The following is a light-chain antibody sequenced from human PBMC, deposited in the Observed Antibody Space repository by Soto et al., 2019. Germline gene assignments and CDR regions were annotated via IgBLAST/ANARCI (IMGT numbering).Light chain of an antibody. V-gene: IGKV3-15*01. Sequence: EIVFTPSPGTLSLSPGERATPSRRASQSVSSNLAWYQPKPGQAPRLLIYAASTRATGIPARFSGSGSGTEFTLTISSLQSEDFAVYYCQQYNNWLYTFGQGTRLEIK. CDR2: AAS. J-gene: IGKJ5*01. CDR3: QQYNNWLYT. CDR1: QSVSSN.